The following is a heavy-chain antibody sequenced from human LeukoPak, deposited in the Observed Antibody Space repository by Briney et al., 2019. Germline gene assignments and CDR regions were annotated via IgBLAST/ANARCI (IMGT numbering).Heavy chain of an antibody. Sequence: GASVKVSCKASGYTFTSYAMHWVRQAPGQRLEWMGWINAGNGNTKYSQKFQGRVTITRDTSASTAYMVLSSLRSEDTAVYYCARDRAYSSGWYAYWGQGTLVTVSS. D-gene: IGHD6-19*01. V-gene: IGHV1-3*01. CDR2: INAGNGNT. J-gene: IGHJ4*02. CDR1: GYTFTSYA. CDR3: ARDRAYSSGWYAY.